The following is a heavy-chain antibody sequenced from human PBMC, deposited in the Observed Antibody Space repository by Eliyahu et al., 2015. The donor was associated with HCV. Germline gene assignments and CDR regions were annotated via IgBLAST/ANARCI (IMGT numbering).Heavy chain of an antibody. Sequence: EVQLVESGGGLVQPGGSLRLSCAASGFTLXSYWMHWVRQAPGKGLVWVSRINPHESVTTYADSVRGRFTISRDSAKNTLYLQMNSLRVEDTAVYYCARDIDFWSGGGPGCWGQGTLVTVSS. V-gene: IGHV3-74*01. CDR3: ARDIDFWSGGGPGC. CDR2: INPHESVT. J-gene: IGHJ4*02. CDR1: GFTLXSYW. D-gene: IGHD3-3*01.